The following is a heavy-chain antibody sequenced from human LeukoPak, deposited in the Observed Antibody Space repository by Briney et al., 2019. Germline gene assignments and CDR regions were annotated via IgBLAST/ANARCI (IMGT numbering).Heavy chain of an antibody. CDR1: GGSISSYY. Sequence: SETLSLTCTVSGGSISSYYWSWIRQPPGKGLEWIGYIYYSGSTNYNPSLKSRVTISVDTSKNQFSLKLSSVTAADTAVYYCARDKLGYCSGGSCYWGYYYYYGMDVWRQGTTVTVSS. CDR2: IYYSGST. CDR3: ARDKLGYCSGGSCYWGYYYYYGMDV. D-gene: IGHD2-15*01. J-gene: IGHJ6*02. V-gene: IGHV4-59*01.